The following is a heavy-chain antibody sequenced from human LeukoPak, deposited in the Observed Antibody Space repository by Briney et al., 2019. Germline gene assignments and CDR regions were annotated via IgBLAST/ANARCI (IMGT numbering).Heavy chain of an antibody. D-gene: IGHD5-12*01. J-gene: IGHJ4*02. CDR1: GYTFTSYD. CDR3: ARVPHYSGYDENDY. Sequence: ASVKVSCKASGYTFTSYDINWVRQATGQGLEWMGWMNPNSGNTGYAQKFQGRVTMTRNTSISTAYMELSSLRSEDTAVYYCARVPHYSGYDENDYWGQGTLVTVFS. CDR2: MNPNSGNT. V-gene: IGHV1-8*01.